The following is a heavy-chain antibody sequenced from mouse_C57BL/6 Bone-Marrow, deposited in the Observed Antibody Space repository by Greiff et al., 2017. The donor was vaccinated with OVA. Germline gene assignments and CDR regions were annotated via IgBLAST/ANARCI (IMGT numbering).Heavy chain of an antibody. D-gene: IGHD1-1*01. J-gene: IGHJ3*01. CDR1: GYTFTSYW. Sequence: QVHVKQPGAELVKPGASVKLSCKASGYTFTSYWMQWVKQRPGQGLEWIGEIDPSDSYTNYNQKFKGKATLTVDTSSSTAYMQLSSLTSEDSAVYYCARSRVCLVTTVAFADWGQGTLVTVSA. V-gene: IGHV1-50*01. CDR2: IDPSDSYT. CDR3: ARSRVCLVTTVAFAD.